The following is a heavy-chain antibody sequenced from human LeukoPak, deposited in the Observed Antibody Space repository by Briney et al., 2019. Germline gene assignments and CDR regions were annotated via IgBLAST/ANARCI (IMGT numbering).Heavy chain of an antibody. V-gene: IGHV3-21*01. Sequence: GGSLRLSCAASGFTFSSYSMNWVRQAPGKGLEWVSSISRSSSYIYYGDSVKGRFTISRDNAKNSLYLQMNSLRAEDTAVYYCARDPLSSSSFDLWGQGTLVTVSS. CDR1: GFTFSSYS. J-gene: IGHJ4*02. CDR2: ISRSSSYI. CDR3: ARDPLSSSSFDL. D-gene: IGHD6-13*01.